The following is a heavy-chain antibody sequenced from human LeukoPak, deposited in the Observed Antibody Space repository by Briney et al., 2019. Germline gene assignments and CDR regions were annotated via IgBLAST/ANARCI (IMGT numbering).Heavy chain of an antibody. CDR3: ARDRGYGDYGGGYFDY. J-gene: IGHJ4*02. CDR2: ISYDGSNK. D-gene: IGHD4-17*01. Sequence: GRSLRLSCAASGFTFSSYAMHWVRQAPGKGLEWVAVISYDGSNKYYADSVKGRFTISRDNSKNTLCLQMNSLRAEDTAVYYCARDRGYGDYGGGYFDYWGQETLVTVSS. CDR1: GFTFSSYA. V-gene: IGHV3-30-3*01.